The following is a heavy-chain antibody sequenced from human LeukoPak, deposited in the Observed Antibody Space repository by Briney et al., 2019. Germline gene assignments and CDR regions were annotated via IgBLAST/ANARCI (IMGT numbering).Heavy chain of an antibody. CDR1: GYSISSGYY. CDR3: ASRRYSSSGAPPERGFAP. V-gene: IGHV4-38-2*02. Sequence: PSETLSLTCTVSGYSISSGYYWGWIRQPPGKGLEWIGSIYHSGSTNYNPSLKSRVTISVDKSKNQFSLKLSSVTAADTAVYYCASRRYSSSGAPPERGFAPGGQGPLVTVSS. J-gene: IGHJ5*02. CDR2: IYHSGST. D-gene: IGHD6-13*01.